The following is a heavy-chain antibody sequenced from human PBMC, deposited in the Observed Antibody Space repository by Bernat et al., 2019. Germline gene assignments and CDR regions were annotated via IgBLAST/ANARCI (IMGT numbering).Heavy chain of an antibody. CDR1: GFTFSSYS. V-gene: IGHV3-48*01. J-gene: IGHJ6*03. D-gene: IGHD4-17*01. Sequence: EVQLVESGGGLVQPGGSLRLSCAASGFTFSSYSMNWVRQAPGKGLAWVSYISSSSSAIFYADSVKGRFTISRDNAKNSLYLQMNSLRVEDTAVYYCARVVTTLGYYYYYYMDVWGKGTTVTVSS. CDR2: ISSSSSAI. CDR3: ARVVTTLGYYYYYYMDV.